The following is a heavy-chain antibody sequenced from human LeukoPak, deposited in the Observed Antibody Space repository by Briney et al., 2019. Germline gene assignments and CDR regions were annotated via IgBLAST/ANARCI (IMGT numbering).Heavy chain of an antibody. D-gene: IGHD4-17*01. CDR2: ISYDGSNK. Sequence: PGGSLRLSCAASGFTFSNYAMSWVRQAPGKGLEWVAVISYDGSNKYYADSVKGRFTISRDNSKNTLYLQMNSLRAEDTAVYYCAKEVSMTTADPDAFDIWGQGTMATVSS. CDR3: AKEVSMTTADPDAFDI. CDR1: GFTFSNYA. J-gene: IGHJ3*02. V-gene: IGHV3-30*18.